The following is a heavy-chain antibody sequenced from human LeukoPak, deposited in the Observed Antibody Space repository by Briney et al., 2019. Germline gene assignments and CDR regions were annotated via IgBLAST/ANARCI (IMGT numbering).Heavy chain of an antibody. CDR1: GFTFSSYW. D-gene: IGHD2-2*01. CDR2: IKQDGSEK. CDR3: TTDLRYCSSISCYHVDY. J-gene: IGHJ4*02. V-gene: IGHV3-7*01. Sequence: GGSLRLSCAASGFTFSSYWMSWVRQAPGKGLEWVANIKQDGSEKYYVDSVKGRFTISRDNAKNSLYLQMNSLRAEDTAVYYCTTDLRYCSSISCYHVDYWGQGTLVTVSS.